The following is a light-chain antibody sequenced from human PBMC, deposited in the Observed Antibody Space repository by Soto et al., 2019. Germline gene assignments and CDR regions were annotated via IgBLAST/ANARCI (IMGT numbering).Light chain of an antibody. J-gene: IGKJ1*01. CDR1: QAVNTR. CDR3: HQRQSWPRT. CDR2: LAS. V-gene: IGKV3-11*01. Sequence: EIVLTQSPATLSSFPCDRVTLSCRASQAVNTRLAWYQHRPGQAPRLLIYLASNRAAGVPARFSGSGSGTDFTLTISDVEPEDFAVYYCHQRQSWPRTVGQGTTVDI.